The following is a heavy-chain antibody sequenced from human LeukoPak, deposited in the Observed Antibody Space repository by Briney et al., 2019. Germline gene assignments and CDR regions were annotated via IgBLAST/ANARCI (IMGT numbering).Heavy chain of an antibody. CDR1: GFTVSSNY. Sequence: PGGSLRLSCAASGFTVSSNYMSWVRQAPAKGLQRVSVIYSGGSTYYADSVKGRFTISRDNSKNTLYLQMDSLRAEDTAVYYCATDLSHYLGSHHSHTPPWVNGTTVTVSS. CDR3: ATDLSHYLGSHHSHTPP. CDR2: IYSGGST. V-gene: IGHV3-53*01. J-gene: IGHJ6*04. D-gene: IGHD3-10*01.